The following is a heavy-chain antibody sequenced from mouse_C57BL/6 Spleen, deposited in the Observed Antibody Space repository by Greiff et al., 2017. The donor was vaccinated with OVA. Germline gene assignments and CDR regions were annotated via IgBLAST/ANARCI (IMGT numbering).Heavy chain of an antibody. V-gene: IGHV1-55*01. D-gene: IGHD2-1*01. CDR3: ARGDGNYPYYFDY. CDR1: GYTFTSYW. J-gene: IGHJ2*01. Sequence: QVHVKQPGAELVKPGASVKMSCKASGYTFTSYWITWVKQRPGQGLEWIGDIYPGSGSTNYNEKFKSKATLTVDTSSSTAYMQLSSLTSEDSAVYYCARGDGNYPYYFDYWGQGTTLTVSS. CDR2: IYPGSGST.